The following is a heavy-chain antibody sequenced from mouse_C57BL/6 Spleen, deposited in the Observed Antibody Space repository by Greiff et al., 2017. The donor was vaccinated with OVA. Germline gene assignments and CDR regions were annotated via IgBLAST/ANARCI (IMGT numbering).Heavy chain of an antibody. D-gene: IGHD1-1*01. J-gene: IGHJ2*01. CDR1: GYSITSGYY. Sequence: ESGPGLVKPSQSLSLTCSVTGYSITSGYYWNWIRQFPGNKLEWMGYISYDGSNNYNPSLKNRISITRDTSKNQFFLKLNSVTTEDTATYYCARKDYGSSYDYFDYWGQGTTLTVSS. CDR2: ISYDGSN. V-gene: IGHV3-6*01. CDR3: ARKDYGSSYDYFDY.